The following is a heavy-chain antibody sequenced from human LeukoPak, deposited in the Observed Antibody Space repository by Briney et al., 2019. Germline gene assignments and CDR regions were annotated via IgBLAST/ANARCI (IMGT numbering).Heavy chain of an antibody. V-gene: IGHV1-2*02. CDR3: ARVKHIVVVTAVYDAFDI. D-gene: IGHD2-21*02. CDR2: INPNSGGT. Sequence: ASVKVSCKASGYTFTGYYMHWVRQAPGQGLEWMGWINPNSGGTNYAQKFQGRVTMTRDTSISTAYMELSRLRSDDTAVYYCARVKHIVVVTAVYDAFDIWGQGTMVTVSS. CDR1: GYTFTGYY. J-gene: IGHJ3*02.